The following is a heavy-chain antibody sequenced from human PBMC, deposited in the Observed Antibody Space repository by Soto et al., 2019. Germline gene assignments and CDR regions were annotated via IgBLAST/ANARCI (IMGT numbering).Heavy chain of an antibody. J-gene: IGHJ4*02. Sequence: PGGSLRLSCAASGFTFNSYSMSWVRQAPGKGLEWVSSIGSSSSYINYADSVKGRFTISRDNAKNSLYLQMNSLRAEDTAVYYCARSKIAVAGTGEFDYWGQGTLVTVSS. V-gene: IGHV3-21*01. D-gene: IGHD6-19*01. CDR2: IGSSSSYI. CDR3: ARSKIAVAGTGEFDY. CDR1: GFTFNSYS.